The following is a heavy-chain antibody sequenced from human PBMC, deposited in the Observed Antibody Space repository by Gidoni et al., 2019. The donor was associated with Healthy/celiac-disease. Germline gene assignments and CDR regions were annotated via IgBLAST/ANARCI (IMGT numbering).Heavy chain of an antibody. CDR3: ARFRAVAGVDY. J-gene: IGHJ4*02. D-gene: IGHD6-19*01. Sequence: QLQLQESGPGLVKPSETLSLTCTVSGDSISSSSYYWGWIRQPPGKGLEWIGSIYYSGSTYYNPSLKSRVTISVDTSKNQFSLKLSSVTAADTAVYYCARFRAVAGVDYWGQGTLVTVSS. CDR2: IYYSGST. V-gene: IGHV4-39*01. CDR1: GDSISSSSYY.